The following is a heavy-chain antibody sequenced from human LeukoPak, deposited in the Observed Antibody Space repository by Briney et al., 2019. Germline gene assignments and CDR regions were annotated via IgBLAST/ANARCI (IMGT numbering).Heavy chain of an antibody. D-gene: IGHD5-18*01. V-gene: IGHV4-34*01. Sequence: SETLSLTCAVYGGSFSGYYWSWIRQPPGKGLEWIGEINHSGSTNYNPSLKSRATISVDTSKNQFSLKLSSVTAADTVVYSCARADTAMADFDYWGQGTLVTVSS. CDR2: INHSGST. CDR3: ARADTAMADFDY. CDR1: GGSFSGYY. J-gene: IGHJ4*02.